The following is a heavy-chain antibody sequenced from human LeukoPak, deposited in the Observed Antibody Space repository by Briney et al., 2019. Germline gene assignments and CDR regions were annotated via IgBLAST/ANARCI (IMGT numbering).Heavy chain of an antibody. J-gene: IGHJ6*03. CDR2: IYSGGST. CDR1: GFTVSSND. Sequence: PGGSLRLSCAASGFTVSSNDMSWVRQAPGKGLECISVIYSGGSTDYADSVKGRLTISRDNSKNTLYLQMNSLRAEDTAIYYCARGGGYYYYMDVWGKGTTVTISS. D-gene: IGHD3-16*01. CDR3: ARGGGYYYYMDV. V-gene: IGHV3-53*01.